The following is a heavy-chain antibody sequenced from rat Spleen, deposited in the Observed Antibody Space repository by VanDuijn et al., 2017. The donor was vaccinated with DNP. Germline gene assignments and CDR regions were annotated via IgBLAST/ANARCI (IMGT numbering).Heavy chain of an antibody. CDR2: LSFDGSST. Sequence: EVQLVASGGGLVQPGRSLKLSCAASGFTFSKYGMAWVRQTPTKGLEWVAALSFDGSSTYYRDSVKGRFMISKDDARNTGYLQMNNLRSEETAMYYCSSGGPNMVQGNWFAYWGQGTLVTVSS. CDR3: SSGGPNMVQGNWFAY. V-gene: IGHV5-29*01. CDR1: GFTFSKYG. D-gene: IGHD1-11*01. J-gene: IGHJ3*01.